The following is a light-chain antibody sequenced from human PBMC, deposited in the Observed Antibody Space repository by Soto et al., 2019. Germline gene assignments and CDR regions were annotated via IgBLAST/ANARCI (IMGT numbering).Light chain of an antibody. J-gene: IGLJ1*01. Sequence: QSALTQPRSVSGSPGQSVTISCTGTKSDVGGYNYVSWYQQHPGKAPKVMIYDVAKRPSGVPDRFSGSKSGNTASLTISGLQAEDEADYYCCSYTSSSVYVFGTGTKVTVL. CDR3: CSYTSSSVYV. V-gene: IGLV2-11*01. CDR2: DVA. CDR1: KSDVGGYNY.